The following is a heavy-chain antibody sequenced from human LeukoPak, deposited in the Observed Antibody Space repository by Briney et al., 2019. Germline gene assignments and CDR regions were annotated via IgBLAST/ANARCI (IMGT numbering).Heavy chain of an antibody. V-gene: IGHV3-23*01. CDR2: ISESGGTT. D-gene: IGHD6-19*01. CDR1: GFTFSSYE. Sequence: PGGSLRLSCAASGFTFSSYEMNWVRQAPGKGLEWVSSISESGGTTDYADSVKGRFTISRDNSKNTLYLQMNSLRAEDTAVYYCARQWLINGWGQGILVTVSS. J-gene: IGHJ4*02. CDR3: ARQWLING.